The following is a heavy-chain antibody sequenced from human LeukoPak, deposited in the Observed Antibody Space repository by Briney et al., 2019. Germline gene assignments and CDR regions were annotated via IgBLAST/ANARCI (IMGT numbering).Heavy chain of an antibody. D-gene: IGHD6-6*01. CDR2: IKQDGSEK. CDR3: ARGPYSSSPNDAFDI. Sequence: GGSLRLSCAASGFTFSSYWMSWVRQAPGKGLEWVANIKQDGSEKYYVDSVKGRFTIPRDNAKNSLYLQMNSLRAEDTAVYYCARGPYSSSPNDAFDIWGQGTMVTVSS. CDR1: GFTFSSYW. V-gene: IGHV3-7*01. J-gene: IGHJ3*02.